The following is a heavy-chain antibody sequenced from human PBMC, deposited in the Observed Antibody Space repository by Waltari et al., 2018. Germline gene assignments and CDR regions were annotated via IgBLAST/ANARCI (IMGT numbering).Heavy chain of an antibody. CDR3: ARVTTPHYDSTGAQDALGV. CDR1: GFPFRSYA. Sequence: QAQLVESGGGVVQPGTSLRLSCAASGFPFRSYAMHWVRQAPGRGVGGGAVIWHDASITYYADSVRGRFTISRDNARQTLYLQMNSLRGDDTASYFCARVTTPHYDSTGAQDALGVWGQGTRVTVS. D-gene: IGHD2-8*02. V-gene: IGHV3-33*01. CDR2: IWHDASIT. J-gene: IGHJ3*01.